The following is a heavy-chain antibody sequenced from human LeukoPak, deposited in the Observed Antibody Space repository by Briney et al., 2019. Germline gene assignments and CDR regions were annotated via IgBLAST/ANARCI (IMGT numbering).Heavy chain of an antibody. CDR2: IYYSGST. D-gene: IGHD6-13*01. J-gene: IGHJ4*02. CDR3: AREGSSWTHLDY. Sequence: SETLSLTCTVSGGSISSYYWSWIRQPPGKGLEWIGYIYYSGSTNYNPSLKSRVTISVDTSKNQFSLKLSSVTAADTAVYYCAREGSSWTHLDYWGQGTLVTVSS. V-gene: IGHV4-59*01. CDR1: GGSISSYY.